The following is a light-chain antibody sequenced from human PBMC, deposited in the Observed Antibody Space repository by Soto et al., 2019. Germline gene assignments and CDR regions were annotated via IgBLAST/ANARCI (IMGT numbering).Light chain of an antibody. CDR3: QQYNNWPFS. J-gene: IGKJ5*01. CDR2: DAS. V-gene: IGKV3-11*01. Sequence: EIVLTQSPATLSLSPGERATLSCRASQSVSRYLAWYQQKPGQAPRLLIYDASNRAPGIPARFSGSESGTDFTLTISGLQSEDSAVYFCQQYNNWPFSFGQGTRLEIK. CDR1: QSVSRY.